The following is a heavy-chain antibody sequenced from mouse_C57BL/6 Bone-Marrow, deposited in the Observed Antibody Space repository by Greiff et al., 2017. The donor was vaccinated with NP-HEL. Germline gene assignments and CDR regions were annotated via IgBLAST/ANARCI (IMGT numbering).Heavy chain of an antibody. CDR1: GFNIKNTY. CDR3: ARNYGSSFPYAMDY. D-gene: IGHD1-1*01. V-gene: IGHV14-3*01. J-gene: IGHJ4*01. CDR2: IDPANGNT. Sequence: EVQVVESVPELVRPGASVKLSCTASGFNIKNTYMHWVKQRPEQGLEWIGRIDPANGNTKYAPKFQGKATITADTSSNTAYLQLSSLTSEDTAIYYCARNYGSSFPYAMDYWGQGTSVTVSS.